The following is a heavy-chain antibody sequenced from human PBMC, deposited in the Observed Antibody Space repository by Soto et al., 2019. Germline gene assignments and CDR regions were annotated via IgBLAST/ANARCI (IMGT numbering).Heavy chain of an antibody. V-gene: IGHV4-4*02. CDR2: IYHSGNT. Sequence: QMQLQESGPGLVNPSGTLSLTCDVSGASISTDNWWNWVRQPPGKGLEWIAEIYHSGNTNYNPSLNSRVTIPVDTPKNQFSLKLGSVTAADTAVYYCAKRAGSYAVDYWGQGTLVTVSS. D-gene: IGHD6-19*01. J-gene: IGHJ4*02. CDR1: GASISTDNW. CDR3: AKRAGSYAVDY.